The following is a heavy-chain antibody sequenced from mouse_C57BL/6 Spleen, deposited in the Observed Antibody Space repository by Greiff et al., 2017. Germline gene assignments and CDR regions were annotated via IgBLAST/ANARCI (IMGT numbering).Heavy chain of an antibody. CDR1: GYTFTSYG. D-gene: IGHD1-1*02. V-gene: IGHV1-81*01. CDR3: ARSSMAFDY. J-gene: IGHJ2*01. CDR2: IYPRSGNT. Sequence: VKLMESGAELARPGASVKLSCKASGYTFTSYGISWVKQRTGQGLEWIGEIYPRSGNTYYNEKFKGKATLTADKSSSTAYMELRSLTSEDSAVYFCARSSMAFDYWGQGTTLTVSS.